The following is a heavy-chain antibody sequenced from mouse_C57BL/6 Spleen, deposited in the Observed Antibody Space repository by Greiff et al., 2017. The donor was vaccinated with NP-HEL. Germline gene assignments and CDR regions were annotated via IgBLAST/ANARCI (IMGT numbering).Heavy chain of an antibody. Sequence: QVQLKQPGAELVKPGASAKMSCKASGYTFTSYWINWVKQRPGQGLEWIGDIYPGSGSTNYNEKFKSKATLTVDTSSSTAYMQLSSLTSEDSAVYVCSRGENDGWFAYWGQGTLVTVSA. CDR1: GYTFTSYW. CDR2: IYPGSGST. CDR3: SRGENDGWFAY. V-gene: IGHV1-55*01. J-gene: IGHJ3*01.